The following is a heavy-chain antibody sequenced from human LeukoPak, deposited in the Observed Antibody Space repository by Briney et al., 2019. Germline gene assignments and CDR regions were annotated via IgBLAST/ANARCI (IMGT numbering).Heavy chain of an antibody. J-gene: IGHJ6*02. D-gene: IGHD2-15*01. CDR3: ANQPYCDDGSCLRVGLDV. Sequence: SETLSLTCIVSGGSISNFYRNWIRQPPGKGLEWIGYIYYSGSTIYNPSLRSRVTISVDTSRNQFSLKLTSVTAADTAVYYCANQPYCDDGSCLRVGLDVWGQGTMVTV. CDR1: GGSISNFY. V-gene: IGHV4-59*01. CDR2: IYYSGST.